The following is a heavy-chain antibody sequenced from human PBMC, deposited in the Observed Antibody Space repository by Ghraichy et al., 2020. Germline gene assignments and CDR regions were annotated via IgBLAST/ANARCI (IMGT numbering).Heavy chain of an antibody. Sequence: SETLSLTCSVSGGSIRDDAHYWDWNRQPPGKGLEWIGSMYYSGSTYHTLSLKTRVAISVDSSKNQVSLHLSSVTAADTAVYFCARRRGSNYRTWYDTWGQGTLVTVYS. V-gene: IGHV4-39*01. CDR1: GGSIRDDAHY. CDR3: ARRRGSNYRTWYDT. J-gene: IGHJ5*02. CDR2: MYYSGST. D-gene: IGHD3-10*01.